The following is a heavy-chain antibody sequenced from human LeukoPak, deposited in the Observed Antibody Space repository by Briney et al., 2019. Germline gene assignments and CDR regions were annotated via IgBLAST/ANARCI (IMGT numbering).Heavy chain of an antibody. CDR3: AAMTTVTMYSYFFDS. J-gene: IGHJ4*02. D-gene: IGHD4-17*01. CDR1: GGSISSYY. CDR2: IYTSGSI. V-gene: IGHV4-4*07. Sequence: SETLSLTCTVSGGSISSYYGSWIRQPAGKGLEGIGRIYTSGSITYNPSLKSRVSMSVDTSKNQFSLKLSSVTAADTAVYYCAAMTTVTMYSYFFDSWGQGTLLTVSS.